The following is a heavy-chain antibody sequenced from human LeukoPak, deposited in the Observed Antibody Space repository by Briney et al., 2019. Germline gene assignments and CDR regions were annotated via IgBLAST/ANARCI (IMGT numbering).Heavy chain of an antibody. CDR2: ISYDGSNK. Sequence: PGGSLRLSCAASGFSFSSYGMHWVRQAPGKGLEWVAVISYDGSNKYYADSVKGRFTISRDNSKSTLYLQMNGLRADDTAVYYCARNRDYCFDFWGQGTLVTVSS. CDR3: ARNRDYCFDF. J-gene: IGHJ4*02. CDR1: GFSFSSYG. V-gene: IGHV3-30*03. D-gene: IGHD2/OR15-2a*01.